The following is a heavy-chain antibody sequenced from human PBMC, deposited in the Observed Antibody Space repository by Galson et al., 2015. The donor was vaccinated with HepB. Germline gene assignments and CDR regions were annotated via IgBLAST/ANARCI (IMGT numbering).Heavy chain of an antibody. CDR3: ATGASILWFGELLFSFQH. CDR1: GASISSSGFY. V-gene: IGHV4-39*01. CDR2: VYYSGNT. J-gene: IGHJ1*01. Sequence: SETLSLTCTVSGASISSSGFYWGWIRQPPGKGLEWIGSVYYSGNTYYNPSLKSRVTIFVDTSKNQFSLKLTSVIATDTAVYYCATGASILWFGELLFSFQHWGQGTLVTVSS. D-gene: IGHD3-10*01.